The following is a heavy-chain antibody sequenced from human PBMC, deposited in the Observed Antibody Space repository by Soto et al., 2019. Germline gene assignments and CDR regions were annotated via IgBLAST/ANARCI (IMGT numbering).Heavy chain of an antibody. CDR2: VYFSGST. CDR3: ARDMHAGFTHYFDP. V-gene: IGHV4-61*08. J-gene: IGHJ5*02. Sequence: PSETLSLTCSVSGDSVSSGDYYWSWIRQPPGRGLEWIGHVYFSGSTNYIPSLKSRLTMSVDTAKNQFSLKLNSMTAADTAVYYCARDMHAGFTHYFDPWGQGTLVTVSS. CDR1: GDSVSSGDYY. D-gene: IGHD1-26*01.